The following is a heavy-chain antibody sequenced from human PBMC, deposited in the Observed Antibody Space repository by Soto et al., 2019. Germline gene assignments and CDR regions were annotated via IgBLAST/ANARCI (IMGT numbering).Heavy chain of an antibody. V-gene: IGHV3-21*01. D-gene: IGHD1-7*01. CDR2: ISSSSSYI. CDR3: ARGGTRTTPVDWFDP. J-gene: IGHJ5*02. CDR1: GFTFSSYS. Sequence: EVQLVESGGGLVKPGGSLRLSCAASGFTFSSYSMNWVRQAPGKGLEWVSSISSSSSYIYYADSVKGRFTISRDNAKNSLYLQMNSLRAEDTAVYYCARGGTRTTPVDWFDPWGQGTLVTVSS.